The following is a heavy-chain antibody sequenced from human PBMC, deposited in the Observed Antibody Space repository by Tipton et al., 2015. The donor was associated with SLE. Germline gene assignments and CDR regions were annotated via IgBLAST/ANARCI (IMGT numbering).Heavy chain of an antibody. V-gene: IGHV4-59*08. CDR1: GGSISSYY. J-gene: IGHJ4*02. Sequence: TLSLTCTVSGGSISSYYWSWIRQPPGKGLEWIGSVFYSGNTYYNPSLKSRVTISIDTSKNQFSLQLNSVTAADTAFYYCARLLSGTYHVRKYWGQGTLVTVSS. D-gene: IGHD1-26*01. CDR2: VFYSGNT. CDR3: ARLLSGTYHVRKY.